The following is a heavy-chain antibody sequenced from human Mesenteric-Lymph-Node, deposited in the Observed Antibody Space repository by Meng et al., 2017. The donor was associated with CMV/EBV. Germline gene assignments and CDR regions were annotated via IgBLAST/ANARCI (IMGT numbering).Heavy chain of an antibody. CDR3: AKDKGLLPLNGFDA. V-gene: IGHV3-9*01. J-gene: IGHJ3*01. CDR1: GFTFSSYE. Sequence: GGSLRLSCAASGFTFSSYEMNWVRQAPGKGLEWISGISWNGGRIGYADSVKGRFTISRDSAKKSVFLQMSSLRADDTAFYYCAKDKGLLPLNGFDAWGQGTMVTVSS. CDR2: ISWNGGRI.